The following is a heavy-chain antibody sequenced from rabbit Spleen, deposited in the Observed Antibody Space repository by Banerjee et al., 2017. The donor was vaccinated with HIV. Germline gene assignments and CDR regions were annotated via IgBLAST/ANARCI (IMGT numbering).Heavy chain of an antibody. CDR3: ARDTGSSFSSYGMDL. J-gene: IGHJ3*01. V-gene: IGHV1S40*01. D-gene: IGHD8-1*01. CDR2: IWTGSTAIT. CDR1: GVSFSSGYD. Sequence: VESGGDLVKPGASLTLTCTASGVSFSSGYDMCWVRQAPGKGLEWIGTIWTGSTAITWYASWAKGRFTISKTSSTTVTLQMTRLTAADTATYFCARDTGSSFSSYGMDLWGQGTLAPS.